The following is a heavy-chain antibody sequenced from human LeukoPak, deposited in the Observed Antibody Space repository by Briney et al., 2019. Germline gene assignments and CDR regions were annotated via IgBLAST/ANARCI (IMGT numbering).Heavy chain of an antibody. J-gene: IGHJ3*02. Sequence: PSETLSLTCTVSGYSISSGYYWGWIRQPPGKGLEWIGSIYHSGSTYYNPSLESRVTISIDTSNNQFSLKLTSVTAADTAVYYCARHGGLVRGAYDAFDIWGQGTMVTVSS. CDR1: GYSISSGYY. CDR2: IYHSGST. CDR3: ARHGGLVRGAYDAFDI. D-gene: IGHD3-10*01. V-gene: IGHV4-38-2*02.